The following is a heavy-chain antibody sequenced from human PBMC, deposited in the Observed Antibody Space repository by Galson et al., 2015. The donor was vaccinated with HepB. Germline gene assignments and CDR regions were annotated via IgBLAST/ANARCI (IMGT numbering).Heavy chain of an antibody. Sequence: SLRLSCAASGFSFSSHSMCWVRQAPGKGLEWVAYISAGSTGRYYGASVKGRFTISRDNAKNSVYLHMNNLRAEDTAVYYCARNPASYNYYNMDVWGRETTVTVSS. CDR2: ISAGSTGR. J-gene: IGHJ6*02. D-gene: IGHD6-25*01. CDR1: GFSFSSHS. V-gene: IGHV3-48*01. CDR3: ARNPASYNYYNMDV.